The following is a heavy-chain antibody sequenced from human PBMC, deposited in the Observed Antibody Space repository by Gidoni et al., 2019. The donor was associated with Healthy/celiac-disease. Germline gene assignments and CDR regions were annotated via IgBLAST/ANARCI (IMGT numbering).Heavy chain of an antibody. CDR1: GGSVSSGSYY. CDR3: ARDRPYYDFWSGYYRNGNGMDV. J-gene: IGHJ6*02. V-gene: IGHV4-61*01. D-gene: IGHD3-3*01. CDR2: IYYSGST. Sequence: QVQLQESGPGLVKPSETLSLTCTVSGGSVSSGSYYWSWIRQPPGKGLEWIGYIYYSGSTNYNPSLKSRVTISVDTSKNQFSLKLSSVTAADTAVYYCARDRPYYDFWSGYYRNGNGMDVWGQGTTVTVSS.